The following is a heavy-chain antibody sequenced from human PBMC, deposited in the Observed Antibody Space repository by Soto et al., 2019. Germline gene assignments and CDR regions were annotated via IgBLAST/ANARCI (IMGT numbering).Heavy chain of an antibody. J-gene: IGHJ4*02. V-gene: IGHV4-59*01. D-gene: IGHD1-7*01. Sequence: SETLSLTCTVSGGSISSYYWSWIRQPPGKGLEWIGYIYYSGSTNYNPSLKSRVTISVDTSKNQFSLKLSSVTAADTAVYYCARGPELRTFDYWGQGTLVTVSS. CDR2: IYYSGST. CDR3: ARGPELRTFDY. CDR1: GGSISSYY.